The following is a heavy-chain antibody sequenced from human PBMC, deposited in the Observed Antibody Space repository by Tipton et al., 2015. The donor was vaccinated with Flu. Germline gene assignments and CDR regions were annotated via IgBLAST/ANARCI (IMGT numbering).Heavy chain of an antibody. CDR1: GDSISSYY. D-gene: IGHD3-16*02. Sequence: LRLSCTVSGDSISSYYWSWIRKPAGKGLEWIGRIYTSGNTNYNASLKSRVTMSVDTCKNKFSLKLSSVTVADTAVYYCARDYLLVHLSFFDNRGQGTLVTVSS. V-gene: IGHV4-4*07. CDR2: IYTSGNT. J-gene: IGHJ4*02. CDR3: ARDYLLVHLSFFDN.